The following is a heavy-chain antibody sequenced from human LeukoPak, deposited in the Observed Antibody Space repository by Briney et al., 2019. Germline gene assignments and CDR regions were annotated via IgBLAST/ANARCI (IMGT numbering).Heavy chain of an antibody. D-gene: IGHD6-6*01. CDR1: GFTFGDYA. CDR2: IRSKAYGGTT. Sequence: HPGGSLRLSCTASGFTFGDYAMSWVRQAPGKGLEWVGFIRSKAYGGTTEYAASVKGRFTISRDDSKSIAYLQMNSLKTEDTAVYYCTRRAARTRHFDYWGQGTLVTVSS. V-gene: IGHV3-49*04. J-gene: IGHJ4*02. CDR3: TRRAARTRHFDY.